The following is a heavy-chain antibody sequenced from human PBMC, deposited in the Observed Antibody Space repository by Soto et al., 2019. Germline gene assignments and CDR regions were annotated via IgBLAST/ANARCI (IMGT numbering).Heavy chain of an antibody. D-gene: IGHD2-2*01. CDR2: INNDGSST. CDR1: GFIFSNYW. CDR3: AKRDVGAGYHH. J-gene: IGHJ1*01. V-gene: IGHV3-74*01. Sequence: PXXSLSLSCTASGFIFSNYWIHWVRQAPGKGLVGVSRINNDGSSTDYVDSVKGRFTISRDNAKNTLYLQMKSLRAEDTAVYYCAKRDVGAGYHHWGQGTLVTVSS.